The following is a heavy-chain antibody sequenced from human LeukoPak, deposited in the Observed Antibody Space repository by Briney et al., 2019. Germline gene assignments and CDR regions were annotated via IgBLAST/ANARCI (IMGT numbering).Heavy chain of an antibody. J-gene: IGHJ6*02. D-gene: IGHD4-11*01. Sequence: SQTLSLTCTVSGGSISSGGHSWSWIRQHPGKGLEWIGSIYYSGSTYYNPSLKSRLTILFDTSKKQFSLEVTSVTAADTAVYYCARVTTHYYFGMEVWGHVTTVTVSS. CDR1: GGSISSGGHS. V-gene: IGHV4-31*03. CDR2: IYYSGST. CDR3: ARVTTHYYFGMEV.